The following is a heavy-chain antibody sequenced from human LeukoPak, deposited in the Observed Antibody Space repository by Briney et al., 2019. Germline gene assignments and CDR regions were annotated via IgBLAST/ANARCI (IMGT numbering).Heavy chain of an antibody. CDR3: ARDASRDGYNWEFDY. D-gene: IGHD5-24*01. Sequence: GGSLRLSCAASGFTFSSYGMHWVRQAPGKGLEWVAVIWYDGSNKYYADSVKGRFTISRDNSKNTLYLQMNSLRAEDTAVYYCARDASRDGYNWEFDYWGPGTLVTVSS. CDR2: IWYDGSNK. V-gene: IGHV3-33*01. J-gene: IGHJ4*02. CDR1: GFTFSSYG.